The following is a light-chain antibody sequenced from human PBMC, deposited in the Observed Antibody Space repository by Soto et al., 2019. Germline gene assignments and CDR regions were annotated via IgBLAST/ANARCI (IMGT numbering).Light chain of an antibody. V-gene: IGKV3-20*01. J-gene: IGKJ2*01. CDR3: QQYGGSPRYT. CDR1: QSVSSTY. Sequence: EIVLTQSPGTLSLSPGEKATLSCRASQSVSSTYLAWYQQKPGQPPRLLIYGASSRATGIPDRFSGSGSGTDFTLTISSLEAEDFAVYYCQQYGGSPRYTFGQGTKVEIK. CDR2: GAS.